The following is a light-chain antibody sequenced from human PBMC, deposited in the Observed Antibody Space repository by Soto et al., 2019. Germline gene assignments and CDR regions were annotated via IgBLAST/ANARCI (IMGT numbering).Light chain of an antibody. V-gene: IGLV1-40*01. CDR2: ANN. Sequence: QSVLTQPPSVSGAPGQRVTISCTGSSSNIGAGYDVHWYQHHPGTAPKLLIYANNNRPSGVPDRFSASKSGTSASLAITGLQAEDEADYYCQSYDSSLSARYVFGTGTKLTVL. CDR1: SSNIGAGYD. CDR3: QSYDSSLSARYV. J-gene: IGLJ1*01.